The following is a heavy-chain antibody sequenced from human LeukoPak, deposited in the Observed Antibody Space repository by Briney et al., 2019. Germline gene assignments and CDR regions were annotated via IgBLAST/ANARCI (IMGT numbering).Heavy chain of an antibody. CDR1: GGSISSYY. Sequence: PSETLSLTCTVSGGSISSYYWGWIRQPPGKGLEWIGYIHYSGSTKYNPSLKSRVTISTDTSKNQFSLNLTSVTAADTAVYYCARGRYNYCSIHWGQGTLVTVSS. D-gene: IGHD5-18*01. CDR3: ARGRYNYCSIH. CDR2: IHYSGST. J-gene: IGHJ1*01. V-gene: IGHV4-59*01.